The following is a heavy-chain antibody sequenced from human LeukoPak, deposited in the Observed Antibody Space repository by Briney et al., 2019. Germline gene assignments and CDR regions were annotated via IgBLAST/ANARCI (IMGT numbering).Heavy chain of an antibody. CDR3: ARFRSPFVAGPPEYFWY. Sequence: PGGSLRLSCAASGFTFSNFAMHWVRQPPGKALEWVTLILNDGSHEQYADSVKGRFTISRDNSKSTLFLQMNSLRSDDTAIYYCARFRSPFVAGPPEYFWYGGEGTLVTVSS. CDR2: ILNDGSHE. D-gene: IGHD6-19*01. CDR1: GFTFSNFA. J-gene: IGHJ1*01. V-gene: IGHV3-30*04.